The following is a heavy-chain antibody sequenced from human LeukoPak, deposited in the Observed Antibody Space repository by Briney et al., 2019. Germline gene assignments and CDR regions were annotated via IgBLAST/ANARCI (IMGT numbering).Heavy chain of an antibody. D-gene: IGHD2-2*02. V-gene: IGHV4-31*03. CDR2: IYYSGST. Sequence: PSQTLSLTCTVSGGSISTGGYYWSWIRQHPGKGLEWIGCIYYSGSTYYNPSLKSRVTISADTSKNQFSLKLSSVTAADTAVYYCARNGRYCGSTTCYSIDYWGQGSLVTVSS. J-gene: IGHJ4*02. CDR3: ARNGRYCGSTTCYSIDY. CDR1: GGSISTGGYY.